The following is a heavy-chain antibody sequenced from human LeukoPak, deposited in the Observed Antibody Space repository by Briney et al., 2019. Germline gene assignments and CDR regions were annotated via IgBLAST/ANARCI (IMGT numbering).Heavy chain of an antibody. CDR1: GFTFSSDA. D-gene: IGHD3-22*01. V-gene: IGHV3-23*01. CDR3: AKPPYYYDSSGYYDYYYYYMDV. Sequence: GGSLRLSCAASGFTFSSDAMRWVRQAPGKGLEWVSAISSSGGSTYYADSVRGRFIISRDSSKNTLYLQMNSLRAEDTAVYYCAKPPYYYDSSGYYDYYYYYMDVWGKGTTVTISS. CDR2: ISSSGGST. J-gene: IGHJ6*03.